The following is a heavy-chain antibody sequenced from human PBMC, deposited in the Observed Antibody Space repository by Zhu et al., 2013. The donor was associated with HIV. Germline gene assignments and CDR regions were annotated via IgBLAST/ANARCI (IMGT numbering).Heavy chain of an antibody. CDR3: ARDRGIVVVPAAIRGYYYGMDV. CDR2: IIPIFGTA. J-gene: IGHJ6*02. CDR1: GGTFSSYA. V-gene: IGHV1-69*01. Sequence: QVQLVQSGAEVKKPGSSVKVSCKASGGTFSSYAISWVRQAPGQGLEWMGGIIPIFGTANYAQKFQGRVTFTADESTNTVYLDLSSLRSGDTAVYYCARDRGIVVVPAAIRGYYYGMDVWGQGTTVTVSS. D-gene: IGHD2-2*02.